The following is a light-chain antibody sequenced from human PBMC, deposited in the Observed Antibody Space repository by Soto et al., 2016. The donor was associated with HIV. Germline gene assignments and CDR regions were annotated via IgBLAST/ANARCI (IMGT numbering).Light chain of an antibody. Sequence: SYVVTQPPSVSVAPGQTARITCGGINIGSKSVHWYQQKPGQAPVLVVYDDSDRPSGIPERFSGSNSGNTATRTISRVEAGDEADYFCQVWDSSGDPVFGGGTKLTVL. J-gene: IGLJ2*01. V-gene: IGLV3-21*02. CDR3: QVWDSSGDPV. CDR1: NIGSKS. CDR2: DDS.